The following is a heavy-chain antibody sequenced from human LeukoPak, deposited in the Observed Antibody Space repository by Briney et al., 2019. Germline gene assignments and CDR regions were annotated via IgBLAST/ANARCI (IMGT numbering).Heavy chain of an antibody. CDR3: AELAVAGTPFDY. CDR1: GFTFSSYA. V-gene: IGHV3-30-3*01. J-gene: IGHJ4*02. Sequence: GGSLRLSCAASGFTFSSYAMHWVRQAPGKGLEWVAVISYDGSNKYYADSVKGRFTISRDNSKNTLYLQMNSLRAEDTAVYYCAELAVAGTPFDYWGQGTLVTVSS. D-gene: IGHD6-19*01. CDR2: ISYDGSNK.